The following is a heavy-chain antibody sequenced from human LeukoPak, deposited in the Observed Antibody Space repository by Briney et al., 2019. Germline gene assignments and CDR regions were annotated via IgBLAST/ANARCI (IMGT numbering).Heavy chain of an antibody. J-gene: IGHJ4*02. CDR3: AKGWSGSSYFDY. CDR2: ISSRSSYI. CDR1: GFTFSSYS. Sequence: PGGSLRLSCAASGFTFSSYSMNWVRQAPGKGLEWVSSISSRSSYIYYADSVKGRFTISRDNSKNTLYLQMNSLRVEDTAVYYCAKGWSGSSYFDYWGQGTLVTVSS. V-gene: IGHV3-21*04. D-gene: IGHD1-26*01.